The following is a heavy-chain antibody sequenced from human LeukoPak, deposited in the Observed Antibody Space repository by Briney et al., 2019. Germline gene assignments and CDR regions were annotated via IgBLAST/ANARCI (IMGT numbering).Heavy chain of an antibody. Sequence: GGSLRLSCAASGFTFSSYAMSWVRQAPGKGLEWVSAISGSGGSTYYADSAKGRFTISRDNSENTLYLQMNSLRAEDTAVYYCAKSSGYGDYGYYYYYMDVWGKGTTVTISS. D-gene: IGHD4-17*01. CDR1: GFTFSSYA. J-gene: IGHJ6*03. CDR2: ISGSGGST. V-gene: IGHV3-23*01. CDR3: AKSSGYGDYGYYYYYMDV.